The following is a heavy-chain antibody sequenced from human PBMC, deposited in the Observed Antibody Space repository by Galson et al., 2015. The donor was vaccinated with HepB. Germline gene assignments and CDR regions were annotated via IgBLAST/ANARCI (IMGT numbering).Heavy chain of an antibody. Sequence: SLRLSCAASGFTFSRYSMNWVRQAPGKGLEWVSSIGSGSTYIFYADSVKGRFTISRDNAENSLYLQMNSLRAEDTAVYYCAREGYYYDSSGQEERNDAFDIWGQGTMVTVSS. J-gene: IGHJ3*02. D-gene: IGHD3-22*01. CDR1: GFTFSRYS. V-gene: IGHV3-21*01. CDR3: AREGYYYDSSGQEERNDAFDI. CDR2: IGSGSTYI.